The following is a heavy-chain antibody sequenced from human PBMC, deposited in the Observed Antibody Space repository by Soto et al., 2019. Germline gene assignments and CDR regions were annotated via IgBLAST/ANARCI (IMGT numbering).Heavy chain of an antibody. D-gene: IGHD6-13*01. CDR3: ARDRGAVAGTRYYYGMDV. CDR1: GFTFSSYG. CDR2: IWYDGTNK. J-gene: IGHJ6*02. V-gene: IGHV3-33*01. Sequence: QVQLVESGGGVVQPGRSLRLSCAASGFTFSSYGMHWVRQAPGKGLEWVAVIWYDGTNKYYAESVKGRLTISRDNSKNTLYLQMNSLRAEDTAVYYCARDRGAVAGTRYYYGMDVWGQGTTVTVSS.